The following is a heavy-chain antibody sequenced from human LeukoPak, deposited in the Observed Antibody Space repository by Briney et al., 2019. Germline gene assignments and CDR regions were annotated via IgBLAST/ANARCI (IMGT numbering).Heavy chain of an antibody. Sequence: GGSLRLSCAASGFTFSSYSVNWVRQAPGKGLEWVSSISSSSSYIYYADSVKGRFTISRDNAKNSLYLQMNSLRAEDTAVYYCARDRKTYYYDSSGTFDYWGQGTLVTVSS. D-gene: IGHD3-22*01. CDR2: ISSSSSYI. J-gene: IGHJ4*02. CDR1: GFTFSSYS. CDR3: ARDRKTYYYDSSGTFDY. V-gene: IGHV3-21*01.